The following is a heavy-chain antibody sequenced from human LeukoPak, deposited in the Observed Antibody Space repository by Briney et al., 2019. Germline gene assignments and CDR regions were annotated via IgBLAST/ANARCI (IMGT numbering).Heavy chain of an antibody. J-gene: IGHJ4*02. CDR2: IIPILGIA. CDR3: ATVRRGYDFDY. V-gene: IGHV1-69*04. Sequence: GASVKVSCKASGGTFSSYAISWVRQAPGQGLEWMGRIIPILGIANYAQKFQGRVTITADKSTSTAYMELSSLRSEDTAVYYCATVRRGYDFDYWGQGTLVTVSS. CDR1: GGTFSSYA. D-gene: IGHD5-24*01.